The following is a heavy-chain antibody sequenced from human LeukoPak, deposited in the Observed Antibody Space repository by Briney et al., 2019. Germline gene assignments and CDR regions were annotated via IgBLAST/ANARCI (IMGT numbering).Heavy chain of an antibody. V-gene: IGHV4-59*01. CDR3: ARGYGDFRVEGRYIHS. Sequence: SETLSLTCTVSDGSITNYDWSWVRQPPGKGLEFIGHVHYSGTTNYNPSLRSRVTVSIDTSKQHFFLKLKSVTAADTAVYYCARGYGDFRVEGRYIHSWGQGTLVTVSS. J-gene: IGHJ4*02. D-gene: IGHD4-17*01. CDR1: DGSITNYD. CDR2: VHYSGTT.